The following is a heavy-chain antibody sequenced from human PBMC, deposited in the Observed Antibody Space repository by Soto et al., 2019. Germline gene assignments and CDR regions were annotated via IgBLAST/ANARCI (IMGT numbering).Heavy chain of an antibody. CDR2: IYYTGHT. Sequence: QVQLQESGPGLVKPSQTLSLTCSVSGVSINSGGYYWSWIRHHPGKGLEWIGYIYYTGHTFYNASHKSRVAMSLDTSKNQFSLKLSSVTAADTAVYYCARGSQLERDALDIWGQGTMVTVSS. CDR1: GVSINSGGYY. J-gene: IGHJ3*02. V-gene: IGHV4-31*03. CDR3: ARGSQLERDALDI. D-gene: IGHD1-1*01.